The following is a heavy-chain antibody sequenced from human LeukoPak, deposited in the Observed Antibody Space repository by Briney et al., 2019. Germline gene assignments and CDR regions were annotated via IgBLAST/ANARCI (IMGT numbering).Heavy chain of an antibody. Sequence: GGSLRLSCAASGFTFSGYAMSWVRQAPGKGLEWISAISGSGSNSSYADSMKGRFTISRDNSRNTLYLQINSLRAEDTATYYCAKDVRGYSRRVDCWGQGTPVTVSS. V-gene: IGHV3-23*01. CDR2: ISGSGSNS. D-gene: IGHD5-18*01. CDR1: GFTFSGYA. J-gene: IGHJ4*02. CDR3: AKDVRGYSRRVDC.